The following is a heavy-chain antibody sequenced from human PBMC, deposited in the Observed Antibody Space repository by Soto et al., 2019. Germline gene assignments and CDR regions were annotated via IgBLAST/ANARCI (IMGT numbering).Heavy chain of an antibody. V-gene: IGHV4-31*02. D-gene: IGHD3-22*01. Sequence: PSETLSLTXTVSGGSISSGGYYWSWIRQHPGKGLEWIGYIYYSGSTYYNPSLKSRVTISVDTSKNQFSLKLSSVTAADTAVYYCARVDYYDSSVGLWGQGTLVTVSS. CDR2: IYYSGST. J-gene: IGHJ4*02. CDR1: GGSISSGGYY. CDR3: ARVDYYDSSVGL.